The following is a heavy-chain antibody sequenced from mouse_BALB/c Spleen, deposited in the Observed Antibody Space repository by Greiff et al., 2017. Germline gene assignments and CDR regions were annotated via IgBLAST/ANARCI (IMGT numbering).Heavy chain of an antibody. J-gene: IGHJ2*01. D-gene: IGHD1-1*01. Sequence: EVLLVESGAGLVKPGGSLKLSCAASGFSFSSYAMSWVRQTPEKRLEWVASISSGGSTYYPDSVKGRFTISRDNARNILYLQMSSLRSEDTAMYYCARGGYTVGATDYWGQGTTLTVSS. CDR2: ISSGGST. CDR1: GFSFSSYA. CDR3: ARGGYTVGATDY. V-gene: IGHV5-6-5*01.